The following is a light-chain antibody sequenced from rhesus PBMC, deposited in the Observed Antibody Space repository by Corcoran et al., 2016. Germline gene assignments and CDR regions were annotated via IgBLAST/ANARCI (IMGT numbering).Light chain of an antibody. V-gene: IGKV1-32*02. CDR2: YAI. CDR3: QQGNSNPLT. CDR1: QGISSY. J-gene: IGKJ4*01. Sequence: DIQMSQSPSSLSASVGDRVTITCRASQGISSYLNWYQQKPGKAPKLLFYYAIRLASGVPSRFSGSGSGTEFPLTISSLQPEDFATYYCQQGNSNPLTFGGGTKVELK.